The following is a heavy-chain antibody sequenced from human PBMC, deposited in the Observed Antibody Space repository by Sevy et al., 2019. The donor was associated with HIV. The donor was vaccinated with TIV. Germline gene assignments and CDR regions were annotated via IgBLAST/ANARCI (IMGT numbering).Heavy chain of an antibody. CDR3: ARAKPSRIAAAGMGGYFDY. CDR2: IYYSGST. Sequence: SETLSLTCTVSGGSVSSGSYYWSWIRQPPGKGLEWIGYIYYSGSTNYNPSLKSRVTISVDTSKNQFSLKLSSVTAADTAVYYCARAKPSRIAAAGMGGYFDYWGQGTLVTVSS. J-gene: IGHJ4*02. D-gene: IGHD6-13*01. CDR1: GGSVSSGSYY. V-gene: IGHV4-61*01.